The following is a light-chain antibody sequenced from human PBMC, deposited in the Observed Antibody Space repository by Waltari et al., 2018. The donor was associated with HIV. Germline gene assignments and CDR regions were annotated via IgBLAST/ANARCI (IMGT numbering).Light chain of an antibody. Sequence: QSALTQPASVSGSPGQSITISCTGTSRDVGGYNDVSWYQQHPGKAPKLMIYDVSNRPSGVSNRFSGSKSGNTASLTISGLQAEDEADYYCSSYTSSSWVFGGGTKLTVL. J-gene: IGLJ3*02. CDR3: SSYTSSSWV. V-gene: IGLV2-14*03. CDR1: SRDVGGYND. CDR2: DVS.